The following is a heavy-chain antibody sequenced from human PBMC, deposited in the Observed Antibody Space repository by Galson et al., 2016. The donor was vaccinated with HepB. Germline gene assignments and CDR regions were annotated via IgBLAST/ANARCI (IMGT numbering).Heavy chain of an antibody. V-gene: IGHV4-31*03. CDR3: ARGLGNTFCLDLDS. J-gene: IGHJ4*02. D-gene: IGHD2/OR15-2a*01. CDR2: IYNTGST. CDR1: GDSISSGGYY. Sequence: TLSLTCTVSGDSISSGGYYWSWIRQYPGKGLEWIGYIYNTGSTYHTPSLESRLTISVDTSKDQFSLKLSSVTAADTALYYWARGLGNTFCLDLDSWGQGALVTVFS.